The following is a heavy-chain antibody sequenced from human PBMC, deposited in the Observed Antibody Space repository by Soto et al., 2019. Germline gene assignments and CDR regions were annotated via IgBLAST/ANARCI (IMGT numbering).Heavy chain of an antibody. CDR3: ARGGDYAGPGSMDA. V-gene: IGHV1-18*01. CDR1: GYTFTTYS. D-gene: IGHD4-17*01. Sequence: ASVKVSCKASGYTFTTYSITWVRQAPGQGLEWMGWISAYSANTNYAQKLQGRVTMTTDTSTSTAYMELRSLRSDDTAVYYCARGGDYAGPGSMDAWGQGTTVTVSS. J-gene: IGHJ6*02. CDR2: ISAYSANT.